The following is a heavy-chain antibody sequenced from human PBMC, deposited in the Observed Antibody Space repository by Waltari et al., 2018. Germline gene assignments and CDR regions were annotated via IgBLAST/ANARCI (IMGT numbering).Heavy chain of an antibody. CDR2: VNRSGRT. CDR1: CDSMGSRDF. Sequence: QLQLQQSGPGLVKPSESLSLTCAVSCDSMGSRDFWSWFRQSPGKGLEWIGQVNRSGRTNYNPSLASRVTMSIDTSNNQFSLKVTSATAADTAIYYCARDRGRGLYLDSWGQGILVTVSP. CDR3: ARDRGRGLYLDS. V-gene: IGHV4-4*02. J-gene: IGHJ4*02. D-gene: IGHD2-15*01.